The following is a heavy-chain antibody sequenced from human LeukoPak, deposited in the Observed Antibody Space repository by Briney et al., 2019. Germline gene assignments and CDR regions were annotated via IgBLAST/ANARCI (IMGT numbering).Heavy chain of an antibody. V-gene: IGHV3-53*01. J-gene: IGHJ5*02. CDR2: IYSGGST. CDR3: ARGNYGVNWFDP. D-gene: IGHD1-7*01. Sequence: PGGSLRLSCAASGFTVSSNYMSWVRQAPGKGLEWVSVIYSGGSTHYADSVKGRFTISRDNFKNTLYLQMNSLRAEDTAVYYCARGNYGVNWFDPWGQGTLVTVSS. CDR1: GFTVSSNY.